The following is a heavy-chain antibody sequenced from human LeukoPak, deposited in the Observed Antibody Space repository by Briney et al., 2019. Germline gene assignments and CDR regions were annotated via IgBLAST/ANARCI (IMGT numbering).Heavy chain of an antibody. CDR3: AAGVTVTGLDAFDI. CDR1: GYTFTNYW. CDR2: IFPDDSDT. Sequence: GESLKIACEGSGYTFTNYWIGWVRQMPGKGLESMGIIFPDDSDTKYSPSFQGQVTISADKSINTAYLQWSSLKASDTAMYYCAAGVTVTGLDAFDIWGQGTMVTVSS. D-gene: IGHD6-19*01. J-gene: IGHJ3*02. V-gene: IGHV5-51*01.